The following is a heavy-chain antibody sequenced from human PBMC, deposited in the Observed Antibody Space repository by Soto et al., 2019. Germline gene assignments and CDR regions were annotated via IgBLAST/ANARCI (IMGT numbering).Heavy chain of an antibody. CDR2: ITGSGGST. V-gene: IGHV3-23*01. CDR1: GVTFRSFA. Sequence: HPGGSLGLSCVASGVTFRSFAMCWVRQAPGKGLEWVSGITGSGGSTYSADSVKGRFTISRDNSKNTLYLEMNSLRAEDTAVYHCAKARDYYGAGYDYWGQGILVTVSS. D-gene: IGHD3-10*01. CDR3: AKARDYYGAGYDY. J-gene: IGHJ4*02.